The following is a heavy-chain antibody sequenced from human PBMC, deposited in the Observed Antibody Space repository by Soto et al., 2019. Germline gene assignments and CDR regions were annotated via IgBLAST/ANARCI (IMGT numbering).Heavy chain of an antibody. V-gene: IGHV3-33*01. CDR1: GFTFSSYG. Sequence: GGSLRLSCAASGFTFSSYGMHWVRQAPGKGLEWVAVIWYDGSNKYYADSVKGRFTISRDNSKNTLYLQMNSLRAEDTAVYYCARDPKYYYDSSGYGSLDYWGQGTLVTVSS. CDR2: IWYDGSNK. D-gene: IGHD3-22*01. CDR3: ARDPKYYYDSSGYGSLDY. J-gene: IGHJ4*02.